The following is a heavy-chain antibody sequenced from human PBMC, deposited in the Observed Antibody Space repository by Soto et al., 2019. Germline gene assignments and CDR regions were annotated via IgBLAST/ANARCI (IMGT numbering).Heavy chain of an antibody. CDR3: ARDRYYYDSSGYPHYYYYYGMDV. Sequence: ASVKVSCKASGYTFTSYAMHWVRQAPGQRLEWMGWINAGNGNTKYSQKFQGRVTITRDTSASTAYMELSSLRSEDTAVYYCARDRYYYDSSGYPHYYYYYGMDVWGQGTTVTVSS. CDR2: INAGNGNT. V-gene: IGHV1-3*01. J-gene: IGHJ6*02. CDR1: GYTFTSYA. D-gene: IGHD3-22*01.